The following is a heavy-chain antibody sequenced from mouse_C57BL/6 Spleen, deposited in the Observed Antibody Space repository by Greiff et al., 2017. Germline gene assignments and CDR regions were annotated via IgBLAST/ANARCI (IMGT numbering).Heavy chain of an antibody. V-gene: IGHV1-59*01. Sequence: QVQLQQSGAELVRPGTSVKLSCKASGYTFTSYWMHWVKQRPGQGLEWIGVIDPSDSYTNYNQKFKGKATLTVDTSSSTAYMQLSSLTSEDSAVYYCAREVRAGFGYWGHGTLVTVSA. CDR3: AREVRAGFGY. D-gene: IGHD2-14*01. CDR1: GYTFTSYW. J-gene: IGHJ3*01. CDR2: IDPSDSYT.